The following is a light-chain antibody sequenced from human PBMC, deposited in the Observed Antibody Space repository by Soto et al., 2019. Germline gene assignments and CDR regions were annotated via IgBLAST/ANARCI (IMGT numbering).Light chain of an antibody. J-gene: IGKJ4*01. CDR3: MQSTYLPLT. Sequence: VLSQTPLSLSVTPGQPASISCRSNQSLLHTDGKDHLYWFLQKPGQPPQLLIYEDSNRFSGVTERFSGSGSGTDFTLKISRLEAEDVGVYYCMQSTYLPLTFGGGTKVEIK. V-gene: IGKV2D-29*01. CDR2: EDS. CDR1: QSLLHTDGKDH.